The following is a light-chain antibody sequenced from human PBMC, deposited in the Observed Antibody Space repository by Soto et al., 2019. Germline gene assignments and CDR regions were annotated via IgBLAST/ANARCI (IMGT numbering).Light chain of an antibody. CDR3: QRYDNSPHT. CDR2: DAS. CDR1: QTFSSTY. V-gene: IGKV3D-20*01. Sequence: PGERATLSCGASQTFSSTYLAWYQQKPGLAPRLLIYDASIRAAGIPDRFSGSGSGTDFTLTISRLEPENFAVYYCQRYDNSPHTIGQGTKLEIK. J-gene: IGKJ2*01.